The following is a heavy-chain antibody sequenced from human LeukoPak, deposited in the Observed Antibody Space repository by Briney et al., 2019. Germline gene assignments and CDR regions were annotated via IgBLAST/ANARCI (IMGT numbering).Heavy chain of an antibody. D-gene: IGHD6-13*01. CDR2: IYYSGST. Sequence: SETLSLTCTVSGGSISGSSYYWGWIRQPPGKGLEWIGSIYYSGSTYYNPSLKSRVTISVDRSKNQFSLKLSSVTAADTAVYYCARTSIAAAVQWFDPWGQGTLVTVSS. V-gene: IGHV4-39*07. CDR3: ARTSIAAAVQWFDP. J-gene: IGHJ5*02. CDR1: GGSISGSSYY.